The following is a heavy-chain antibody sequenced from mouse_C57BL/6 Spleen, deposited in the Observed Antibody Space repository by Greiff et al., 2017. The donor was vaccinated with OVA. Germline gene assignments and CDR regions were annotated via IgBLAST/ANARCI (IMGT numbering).Heavy chain of an antibody. J-gene: IGHJ3*01. V-gene: IGHV1-42*01. Sequence: EVQLQESGPELVKPGASVKMSCKASGYSFTGYYMHWVKQSPEKSLEWIGEINPNNGGTTYNQKFKAKATLTVDKSSSTAYMQLKSLTSEDSAVYYCANSVNGAGIAYWGQGTLVTVSA. CDR1: GYSFTGYY. CDR2: INPNNGGT. D-gene: IGHD1-1*02. CDR3: ANSVNGAGIAY.